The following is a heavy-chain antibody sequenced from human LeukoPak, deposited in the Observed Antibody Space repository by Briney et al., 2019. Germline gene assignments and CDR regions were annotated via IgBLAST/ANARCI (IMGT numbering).Heavy chain of an antibody. J-gene: IGHJ6*02. D-gene: IGHD3-10*01. CDR3: ARFMVRGVIRYYYYGMDV. CDR1: GGSFSGYY. V-gene: IGHV4-34*01. CDR2: INHSGST. Sequence: SETLSLTCAVYGGSFSGYYWSWIRQPPGKGLEWIGEINHSGSTNYNPPLKSRVTISVDTSKNQFSLKLSSVTAADTAVYYCARFMVRGVIRYYYYGMDVWGQGTTVTVSS.